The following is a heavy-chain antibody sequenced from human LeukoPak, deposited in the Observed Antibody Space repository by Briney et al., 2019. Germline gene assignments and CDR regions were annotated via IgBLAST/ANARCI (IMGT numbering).Heavy chain of an antibody. J-gene: IGHJ3*01. CDR1: GFTFSSHW. D-gene: IGHD1-26*01. Sequence: GGSLRLSCVASGFTFSSHWMSWVRQAPGKGPEWIGRTRNKVNSDTTEYAASVKGRFSISRDDSKNSLFLQMNSLRPEDTAVYYCSKGYSGLLIYALDVWGQGTRVTVSS. CDR3: SKGYSGLLIYALDV. CDR2: TRNKVNSDTT. V-gene: IGHV3-72*01.